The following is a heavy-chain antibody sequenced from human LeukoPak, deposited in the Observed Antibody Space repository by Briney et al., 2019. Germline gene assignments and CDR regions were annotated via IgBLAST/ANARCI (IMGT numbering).Heavy chain of an antibody. V-gene: IGHV1-69*02. D-gene: IGHD2-2*02. CDR3: ARSPAAILMPDY. Sequence: ASVKVSCKASGGTFSSYTISWVRQAPGQGLEWMGRIIPILGIANYAQKFQGRVTITADKSTSTAYMELSSLRSEDTAVYYCARSPAAILMPDYWGQRTLVTVSS. J-gene: IGHJ4*02. CDR2: IIPILGIA. CDR1: GGTFSSYT.